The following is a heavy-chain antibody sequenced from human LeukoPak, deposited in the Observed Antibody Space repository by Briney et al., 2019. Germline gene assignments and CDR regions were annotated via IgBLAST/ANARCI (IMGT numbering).Heavy chain of an antibody. J-gene: IGHJ5*02. CDR2: IRSKANNYAT. CDR1: GFTFSGSA. D-gene: IGHD6-6*01. CDR3: TRPTSSSGDP. Sequence: GGSLRLSCAASGFTFSGSAMHWVRQASGKGLEWVGRIRSKANNYATAYAVSVKGRFTISRDDSKNTAYLQMNSLKTEDTAVYYCTRPTSSSGDPWGQGTLVTVSS. V-gene: IGHV3-73*01.